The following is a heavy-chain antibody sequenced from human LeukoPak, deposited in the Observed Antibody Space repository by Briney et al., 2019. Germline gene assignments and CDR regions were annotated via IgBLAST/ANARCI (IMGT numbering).Heavy chain of an antibody. CDR3: ARNYASGNYFDFYYYNKDV. V-gene: IGHV4-59*01. D-gene: IGHD3-10*01. CDR1: GDSISRYY. Sequence: SETLSLTCTVSGDSISRYYWSWIRQPPGKGLERIGYIYYSGSSNNKPSLKSRLTISLDTSKNQFSLKLSSVTAADTAVYYCARNYASGNYFDFYYYNKDVWGQGTTVTVSS. J-gene: IGHJ6*02. CDR2: IYYSGSS.